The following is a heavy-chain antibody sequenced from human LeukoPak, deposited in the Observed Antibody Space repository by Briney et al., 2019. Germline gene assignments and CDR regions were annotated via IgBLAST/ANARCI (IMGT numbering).Heavy chain of an antibody. V-gene: IGHV3-23*01. J-gene: IGHJ4*02. D-gene: IGHD3-22*01. CDR1: GFTFSSYA. Sequence: GGSLRLSCAASGFTFSSYAMSWVRQAPGKGLEWVSAISGSGDRTYLADSVKGRFTISRDNSKNTLYLQMNSLRAEDTAIYYCAKDGRLYDGSGYYQLDYWGQGTLVTVSS. CDR2: ISGSGDRT. CDR3: AKDGRLYDGSGYYQLDY.